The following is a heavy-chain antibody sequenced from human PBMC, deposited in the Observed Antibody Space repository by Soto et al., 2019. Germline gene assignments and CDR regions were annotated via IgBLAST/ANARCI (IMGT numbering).Heavy chain of an antibody. J-gene: IGHJ4*02. CDR1: TDSSSFTNSY. CDR3: ARHRIEVVWRGFDF. CDR2: SSYNGGT. Sequence: SETLSLTCTVSTDSSSFTNSYWGWIRQPPGKGLQWIGSSSYNGGTFYNPSLKGRVVISFDTSKKQSSLQVTSATAADTAVYFCARHRIEVVWRGFDFWGQGSPVTVSS. D-gene: IGHD3-10*01. V-gene: IGHV4-39*01.